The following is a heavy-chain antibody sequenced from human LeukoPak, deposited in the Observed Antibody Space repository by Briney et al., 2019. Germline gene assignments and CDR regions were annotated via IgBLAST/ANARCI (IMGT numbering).Heavy chain of an antibody. CDR1: GFIFSSSW. CDR2: INSDGGST. J-gene: IGHJ4*02. D-gene: IGHD3-22*01. CDR3: AREGQGYHDSSGYYNYFDY. Sequence: QPGGSLRLSCAASGFIFSSSWIHWVRQAPGKGLVWVSRINSDGGSTAYADSVKGRFTISRDNAKNTLYLQMNSLRAEDTAVYYCAREGQGYHDSSGYYNYFDYWGQGTLVTVLS. V-gene: IGHV3-74*03.